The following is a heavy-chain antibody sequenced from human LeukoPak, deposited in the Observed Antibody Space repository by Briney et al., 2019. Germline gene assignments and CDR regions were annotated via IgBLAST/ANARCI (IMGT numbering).Heavy chain of an antibody. CDR2: LKRKTAGGTT. J-gene: IGHJ4*02. D-gene: IGHD3-10*01. CDR1: GFTFSNAW. CDR3: TTASHYYGSGSYYIGRFFDY. V-gene: IGHV3-15*01. Sequence: PGGSLRLSCAASGFTFSNAWMSWVRQAPGKGLEWVGRLKRKTAGGTTDYAAPVTGGFTISRDDSKNTLYLQMNSLTTEDTAVYYCTTASHYYGSGSYYIGRFFDYWGRGTLVTVSS.